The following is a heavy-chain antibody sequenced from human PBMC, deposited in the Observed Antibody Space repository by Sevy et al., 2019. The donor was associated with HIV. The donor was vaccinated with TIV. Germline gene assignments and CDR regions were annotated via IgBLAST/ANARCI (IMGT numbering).Heavy chain of an antibody. CDR2: IFSSGST. CDR1: GFTVNDKY. J-gene: IGHJ4*02. Sequence: GGYLRLSCAISGFTVNDKYIIWVRQAPGKGLEWVSVIFSSGSTYYADSAKGRFTISRDNSKNTVDLQMNSVRAEDTXVYYCVSLFLSYRSGWSYFDYWGQGTLVTVSS. CDR3: VSLFLSYRSGWSYFDY. V-gene: IGHV3-66*02. D-gene: IGHD6-19*01.